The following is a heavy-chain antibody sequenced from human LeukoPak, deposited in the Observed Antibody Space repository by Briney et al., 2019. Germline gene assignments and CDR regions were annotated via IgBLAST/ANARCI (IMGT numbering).Heavy chain of an antibody. D-gene: IGHD3-9*01. CDR1: GFTFSGYS. Sequence: GGSLRLSCAASGFTFSGYSLNWVRQAPGKGLEWVSSITSSGSSMYYADSVEGRFTISRDNAESSMYLQMNSLRVDDTGLYYCTRDIDDVLTGDDAFEVWGQGTVVTVSS. J-gene: IGHJ3*01. CDR2: ITSSGSSM. V-gene: IGHV3-21*03. CDR3: TRDIDDVLTGDDAFEV.